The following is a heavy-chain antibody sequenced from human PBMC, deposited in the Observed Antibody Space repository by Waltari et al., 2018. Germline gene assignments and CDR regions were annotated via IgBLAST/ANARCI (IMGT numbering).Heavy chain of an antibody. CDR3: AITVSSSSVDAFDI. Sequence: QVQLVQSGAEVKKPGYSVKVSCKASGGTFSSYAISRVRPAPGQGLEWMGGIIPIFGTANYAQKFQGRVTITADESTSTAYMELSSLRSEDTAVYYCAITVSSSSVDAFDIWGQGTMVTVSS. J-gene: IGHJ3*02. V-gene: IGHV1-69*13. CDR1: GGTFSSYA. CDR2: IIPIFGTA. D-gene: IGHD6-6*01.